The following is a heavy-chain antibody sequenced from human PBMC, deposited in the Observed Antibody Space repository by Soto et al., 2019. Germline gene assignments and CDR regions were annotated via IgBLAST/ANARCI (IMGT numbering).Heavy chain of an antibody. J-gene: IGHJ4*02. CDR2: IKAKSDGGAT. CDR1: DFTFSNVW. CDR3: AKPPDYNWNDY. Sequence: GGSLRLSCAASDFTFSNVWMNWVRQAPGKGLEWVGRIKAKSDGGATDYAAPVKGRFTISRDDSKNTLHLPMNSLKSEDTAVYYCAKPPDYNWNDYWGQGTLVTVSS. V-gene: IGHV3-15*07. D-gene: IGHD1-20*01.